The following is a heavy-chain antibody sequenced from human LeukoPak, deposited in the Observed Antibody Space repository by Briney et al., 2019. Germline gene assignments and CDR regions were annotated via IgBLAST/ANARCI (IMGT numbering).Heavy chain of an antibody. CDR1: GFTFSNYW. V-gene: IGHV3-7*03. CDR2: INQDGSDK. J-gene: IGHJ4*02. D-gene: IGHD3-3*01. CDR3: ARDYSIFGVVSKYYFDY. Sequence: GGSLRLSCAASGFTFSNYWMSWVRQAPGKGREWGANINQDGSDKYYVDSVKGRFTISRDNAKNSLYLQMSSLRADDTAVYYCARDYSIFGVVSKYYFDYWGQGTLVTVSS.